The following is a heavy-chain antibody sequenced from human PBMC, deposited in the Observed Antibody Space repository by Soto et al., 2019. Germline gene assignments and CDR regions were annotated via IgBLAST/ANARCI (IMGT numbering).Heavy chain of an antibody. D-gene: IGHD6-6*01. Sequence: GESLKISCKGSGYSFTSYWIGWVRQMPGKGLEWMGIIYPGDSDTRYSPSFQGQVTISADESISTAYLQWSSLKASDTAMYYCARQYSSSSYGLDYWGQGTLVTVSS. CDR2: IYPGDSDT. J-gene: IGHJ4*02. CDR3: ARQYSSSSYGLDY. CDR1: GYSFTSYW. V-gene: IGHV5-51*01.